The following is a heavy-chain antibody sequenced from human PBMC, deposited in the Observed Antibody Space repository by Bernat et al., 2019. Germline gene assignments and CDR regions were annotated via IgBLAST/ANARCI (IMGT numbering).Heavy chain of an antibody. J-gene: IGHJ4*02. CDR1: GFTFSSYW. D-gene: IGHD2-2*02. CDR3: ARDIRPRDADY. Sequence: EVQLVESGGGLVQPGGSLRLSCAASGFTFSSYWMNWVRQAPGRGLEWVAKIKQDGTEKYYVDSVKGRFTISRDNAENSLYLQMNSLRAEDTAMYHCARDIRPRDADYWGQGTLVTVSA. V-gene: IGHV3-7*04. CDR2: IKQDGTEK.